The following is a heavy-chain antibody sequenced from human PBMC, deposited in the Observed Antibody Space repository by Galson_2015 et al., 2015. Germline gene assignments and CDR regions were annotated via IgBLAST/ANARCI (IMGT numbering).Heavy chain of an antibody. Sequence: CAISGDSVSSHSAAWNWIRQSPSRGLEWLGRTYYRSKWYNDYAVSVKSRITINPDTSKKQFSLQLNSVTPEDTAVYYCARVVTIFGVEMGSGFDPCCQGTLVTVSS. V-gene: IGHV6-1*01. CDR3: ARVVTIFGVEMGSGFDP. J-gene: IGHJ5*02. D-gene: IGHD3-3*01. CDR1: GDSVSSHSAA. CDR2: TYYRSKWYN.